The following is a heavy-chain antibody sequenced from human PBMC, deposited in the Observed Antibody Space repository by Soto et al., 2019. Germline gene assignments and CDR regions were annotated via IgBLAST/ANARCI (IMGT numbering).Heavy chain of an antibody. Sequence: EMQLVESGGGLVQPGGSLRLSCAASGFTFSDFWVTWVRQAPGKGLEWVANIKQDGSERDYVDSVKGRFTISRDNAKNPLFLQMNSLRAEDTAVYYCARYDVYAFDFWGQGTLVTVSS. CDR3: ARYDVYAFDF. CDR2: IKQDGSER. CDR1: GFTFSDFW. J-gene: IGHJ4*02. D-gene: IGHD3-3*01. V-gene: IGHV3-7*05.